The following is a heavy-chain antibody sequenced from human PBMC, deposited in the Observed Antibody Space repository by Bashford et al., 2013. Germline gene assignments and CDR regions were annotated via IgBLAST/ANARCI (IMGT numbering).Heavy chain of an antibody. CDR3: ARRYCSSTSCLMDV. J-gene: IGHJ6*02. Sequence: GSLRLSCAASGFTFSEYYMTWIRQAPGKGLEWISHISSRSLYYADSIKGRFTVSRDNAKSSLYLQMNSLRAEDTAVYYCARRYCSSTSCLMDVWGQGTTVTVSS. V-gene: IGHV3-69-1*02. CDR2: ISSRSL. D-gene: IGHD2-2*01. CDR1: GFTFSEYY.